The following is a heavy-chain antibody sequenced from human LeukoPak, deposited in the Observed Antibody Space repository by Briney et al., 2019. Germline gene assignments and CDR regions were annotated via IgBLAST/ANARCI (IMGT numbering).Heavy chain of an antibody. Sequence: GGSLRLSCAASGFTFDDYSMHWVRQGPGKGLEWVSVISWDGGSTSYADSVKGRFTISRDNSKNSLYLQMNSLRSEDSALYYCAKDRGGVDYWGQGTLVTVSS. CDR1: GFTFDDYS. CDR2: ISWDGGST. J-gene: IGHJ4*02. D-gene: IGHD3-16*01. CDR3: AKDRGGVDY. V-gene: IGHV3-43*01.